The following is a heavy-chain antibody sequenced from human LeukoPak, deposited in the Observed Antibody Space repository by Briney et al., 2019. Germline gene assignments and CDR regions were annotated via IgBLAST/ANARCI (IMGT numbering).Heavy chain of an antibody. CDR1: GFTFSSYA. Sequence: GGSLRLSCAASGFTFSSYAMSWVRQAPGKGLEWVSAISGSGGSTYYADSVKGRFTISRDNSKNTLYLQMNSLRAEDTAVYYCAKSPGYCTNGVCSSQYYFDCWGQGTLVTVSS. CDR2: ISGSGGST. J-gene: IGHJ4*02. D-gene: IGHD2-8*01. V-gene: IGHV3-23*01. CDR3: AKSPGYCTNGVCSSQYYFDC.